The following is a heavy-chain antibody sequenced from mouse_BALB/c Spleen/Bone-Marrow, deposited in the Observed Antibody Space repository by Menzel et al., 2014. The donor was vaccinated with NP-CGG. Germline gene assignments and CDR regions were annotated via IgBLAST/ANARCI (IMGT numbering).Heavy chain of an antibody. V-gene: IGHV5-17*02. D-gene: IGHD2-14*01. Sequence: EVQRVESGGGLVQPGGSRQLSCAASGFTFSSFGMHWVRQAPEKGLEWVAYISSGSSTIYYADTVRGRFTVSRDNPKNTLFLQMTSLRSEDTAMYYCARDVPLYDVGYFDYWGQGTTLTVSS. J-gene: IGHJ2*01. CDR2: ISSGSSTI. CDR1: GFTFSSFG. CDR3: ARDVPLYDVGYFDY.